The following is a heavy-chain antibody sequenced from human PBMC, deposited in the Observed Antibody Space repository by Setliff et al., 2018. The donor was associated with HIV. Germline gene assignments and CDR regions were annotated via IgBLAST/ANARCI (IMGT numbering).Heavy chain of an antibody. CDR1: GFTFGDYA. Sequence: PGGSLRLSCTASGFTFGDYAMRWVRQAPGKGLEWVGFIRSKAHGGTTEYAASVKGRFTITRDDSKGIAYLQMNSLKTEDTAVYYCTRVTTDIVLMVQASDYWGQGTLVTVSS. J-gene: IGHJ4*02. D-gene: IGHD2-8*01. CDR2: IRSKAHGGTT. CDR3: TRVTTDIVLMVQASDY. V-gene: IGHV3-49*04.